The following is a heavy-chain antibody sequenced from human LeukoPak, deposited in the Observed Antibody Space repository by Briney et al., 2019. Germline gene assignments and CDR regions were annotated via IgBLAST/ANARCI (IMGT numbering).Heavy chain of an antibody. CDR2: IHHSGST. CDR1: GGSISSYY. V-gene: IGHV4-59*12. Sequence: SETLSLTCTVSGGSISSYYWSWIRQPPGKGLEWIGYIHHSGSTYYNPSLKSRVTISVDRSKNQFSLKLSSVTAADTAVYYCARGPYDFWNGYSTPFDYWGQGTLVTVSS. J-gene: IGHJ4*02. D-gene: IGHD3-3*01. CDR3: ARGPYDFWNGYSTPFDY.